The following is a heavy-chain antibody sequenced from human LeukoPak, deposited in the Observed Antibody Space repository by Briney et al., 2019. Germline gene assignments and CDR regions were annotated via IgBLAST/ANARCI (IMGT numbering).Heavy chain of an antibody. CDR2: ISSSSSTI. CDR3: AREYYDFWSGYYTAQSGY. V-gene: IGHV3-48*01. J-gene: IGHJ4*02. CDR1: GFTFSSYS. D-gene: IGHD3-3*01. Sequence: GGSLRLSCAASGFTFSSYSMNWARQAPGKGLEWVSYISSSSSTIYYADSVKGRFTISRDNAKNSLYLQMNSLRAEDTAVYYCAREYYDFWSGYYTAQSGYWGQGTLVTVSS.